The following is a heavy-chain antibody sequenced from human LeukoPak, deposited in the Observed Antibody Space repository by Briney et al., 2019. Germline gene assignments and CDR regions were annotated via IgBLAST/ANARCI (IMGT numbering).Heavy chain of an antibody. V-gene: IGHV4-34*01. J-gene: IGHJ4*02. Sequence: SETLSLTCAVYGGSFSGYYWSWIRQPPGKGLEWIGEINHSGSTNYNPSLKSRVTISVDTSKNQFSLKLSSVTAADTAVYYCARVRWLQPISDYWGQGTLVTVSS. CDR3: ARVRWLQPISDY. D-gene: IGHD5-24*01. CDR2: INHSGST. CDR1: GGSFSGYY.